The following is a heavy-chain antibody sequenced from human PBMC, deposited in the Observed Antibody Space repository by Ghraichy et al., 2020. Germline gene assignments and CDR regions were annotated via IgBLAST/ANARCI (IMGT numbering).Heavy chain of an antibody. Sequence: GESLNISCKGSGYSFTSYWIDWVRQMPGKGLAWMGIIYPGDSDTRYSPSFQGQVTISADKSISTAYLQWSSLKASDTAMYFCARLEGLNFGFSRGSGPFDPWGQGTLVTVSS. CDR3: ARLEGLNFGFSRGSGPFDP. D-gene: IGHD3-3*01. CDR2: IYPGDSDT. CDR1: GYSFTSYW. J-gene: IGHJ5*02. V-gene: IGHV5-51*01.